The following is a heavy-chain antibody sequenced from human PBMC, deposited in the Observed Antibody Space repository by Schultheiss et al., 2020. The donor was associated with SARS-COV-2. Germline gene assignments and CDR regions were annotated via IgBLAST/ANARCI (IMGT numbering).Heavy chain of an antibody. V-gene: IGHV5-51*01. CDR2: IYPGDYET. Sequence: GESLKISCKTSGYTFHSHWIGWVRQMPGKGLEWMGIIYPGDYETRYSPSFQGQVTISADKSISTAYLQWSSLKASDTAIYYCTRSVVVVPDALVADLYGMDVWGQGTTVTVSS. D-gene: IGHD2-2*01. J-gene: IGHJ6*02. CDR3: TRSVVVVPDALVADLYGMDV. CDR1: GYTFHSHW.